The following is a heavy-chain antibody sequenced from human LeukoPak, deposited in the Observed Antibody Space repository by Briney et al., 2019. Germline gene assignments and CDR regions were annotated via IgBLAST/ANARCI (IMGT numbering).Heavy chain of an antibody. V-gene: IGHV3-21*01. CDR2: ISGSNSSI. J-gene: IGHJ4*02. CDR3: AINHRDGYSELGY. CDR1: GFTFSSYS. D-gene: IGHD5-24*01. Sequence: GGSLRLSCAASGFTFSSYSMNWVRQAPGKGLEWVSSISGSNSSIYYADSVKGRFTISRDNAKNSLYLQMNSLRVEDTAVYYCAINHRDGYSELGYWGQGTLVTVSS.